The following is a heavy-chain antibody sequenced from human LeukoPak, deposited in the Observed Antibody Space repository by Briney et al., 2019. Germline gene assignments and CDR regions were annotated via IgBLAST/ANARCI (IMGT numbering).Heavy chain of an antibody. CDR2: VSNIETT. J-gene: IGHJ1*01. V-gene: IGHV4-59*12. CDR3: ARGYSSSWYLAEYFRH. CDR1: GDSISSYY. D-gene: IGHD6-13*01. Sequence: PSETLSLTCTVSGDSISSYYWSWLRQPPGKRLEWIGYVSNIETTNYNPSLKSRVTISVDTSKNQFSLKLSSVTAADTAVYYCARGYSSSWYLAEYFRHWGQGTLVTVSS.